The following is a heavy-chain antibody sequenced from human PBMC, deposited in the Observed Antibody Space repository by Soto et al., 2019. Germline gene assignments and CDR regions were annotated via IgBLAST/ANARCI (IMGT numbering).Heavy chain of an antibody. CDR2: IIPIFGTA. CDR1: GGTFSSYA. D-gene: IGHD2-2*01. CDR3: ARDNCSSTSCSYLYYYYGMDV. Sequence: RASVKVSCKASGGTFSSYAISWVRQAPGQGLEWMGGIIPIFGTANYAQKSQGRVTITADKSTSTAYMELSSLRSEDTAVYYCARDNCSSTSCSYLYYYYGMDVWGQGTTVTVSS. V-gene: IGHV1-69*06. J-gene: IGHJ6*02.